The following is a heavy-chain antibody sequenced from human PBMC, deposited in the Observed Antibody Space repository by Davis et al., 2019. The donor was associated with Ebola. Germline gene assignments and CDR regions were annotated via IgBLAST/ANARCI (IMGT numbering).Heavy chain of an antibody. V-gene: IGHV4-59*12. J-gene: IGHJ5*02. D-gene: IGHD3-10*01. CDR3: ARKSGWFRES. CDR2: IYYSGST. Sequence: SETLSLTCTVSGDSISSYYWSWIRQPPGKGLEWIGYIYYSGSTYYNPSLKSRVTISVDTSKNQFSLKLSSVTAADTAVYYCARKSGWFRESWGQGTLVPVSS. CDR1: GDSISSYY.